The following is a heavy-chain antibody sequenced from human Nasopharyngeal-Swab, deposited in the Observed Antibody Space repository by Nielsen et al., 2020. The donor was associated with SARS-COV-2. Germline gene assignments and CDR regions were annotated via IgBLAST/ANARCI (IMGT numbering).Heavy chain of an antibody. J-gene: IGHJ4*02. CDR1: GFVFSIYG. D-gene: IGHD3-16*01. CDR3: ARDIGGGRYGSDY. CDR2: ISSGSSNI. V-gene: IGHV3-21*01. Sequence: GGSLRLSCAASGFVFSIYGMNWVRQAPGKGLEWVSSISSGSSNIYYADSVKGRFTISRDNAKNSLYLQMNSLRAEDTAVYYCARDIGGGRYGSDYWGQGTLVTVSS.